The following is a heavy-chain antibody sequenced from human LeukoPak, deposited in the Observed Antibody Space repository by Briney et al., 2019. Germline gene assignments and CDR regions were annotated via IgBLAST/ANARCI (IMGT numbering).Heavy chain of an antibody. Sequence: SETLSLTCTVSGGSISSYYWSWIRQPPGKGLEWIGYIYYSGSTNYNPSLKSRVTISVDTSKNQFSLKLGSVTAADTAVYYCAGSEVVAALNWFDPWGQGTLVTVSS. D-gene: IGHD2-15*01. V-gene: IGHV4-59*08. CDR1: GGSISSYY. J-gene: IGHJ5*02. CDR3: AGSEVVAALNWFDP. CDR2: IYYSGST.